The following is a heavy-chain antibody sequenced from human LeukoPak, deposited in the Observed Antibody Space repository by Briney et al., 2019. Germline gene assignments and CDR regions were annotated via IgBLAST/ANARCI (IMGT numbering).Heavy chain of an antibody. CDR3: AKDRTYDYGTYDAFDI. V-gene: IGHV3-30*18. CDR2: ISYDGSNE. CDR1: GFTFDSYG. D-gene: IGHD4-17*01. Sequence: GGSLRLSCAASGFTFDSYGMHWVRQAPGKGLEWVAVISYDGSNEYYVDSVKGRFTISRDNSKNTLYLQMNSLRPEDTAVYYCAKDRTYDYGTYDAFDIWGPGTMVTVSS. J-gene: IGHJ3*02.